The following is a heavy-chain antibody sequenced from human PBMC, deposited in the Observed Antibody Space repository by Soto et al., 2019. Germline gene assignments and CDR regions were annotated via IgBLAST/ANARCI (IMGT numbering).Heavy chain of an antibody. J-gene: IGHJ5*02. D-gene: IGHD3-10*01. V-gene: IGHV1-2*04. CDR3: ARCGSGSYYTDWFDP. CDR1: GYTFTGYY. Sequence: ASVKVSCKASGYTFTGYYMHWVRQAPGQGLEWMGWINPNSGGTNYAQKFQGWVTMTRDTSISTAYMELSRLRSDDTAVYYCARCGSGSYYTDWFDPWGQGTLVTVSS. CDR2: INPNSGGT.